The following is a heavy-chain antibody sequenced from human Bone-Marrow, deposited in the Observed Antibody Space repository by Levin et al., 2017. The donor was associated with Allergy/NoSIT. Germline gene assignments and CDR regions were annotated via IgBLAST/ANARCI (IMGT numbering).Heavy chain of an antibody. V-gene: IGHV4-31*03. D-gene: IGHD3-16*01. CDR3: AIGLGAVGP. CDR2: IYFSGSA. CDR1: GDSISSGNYY. Sequence: SQTLSLTCTVSGDSISSGNYYWSWIRQYPGKGLEWIGYIYFSGSAYYNPSLESRVVISIDTSNDQFSLSLTSVTAADTATYYCAIGLGAVGPWGQGTLVTVSS. J-gene: IGHJ5*02.